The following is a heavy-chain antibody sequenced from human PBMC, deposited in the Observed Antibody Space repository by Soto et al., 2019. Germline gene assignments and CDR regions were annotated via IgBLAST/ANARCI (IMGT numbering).Heavy chain of an antibody. J-gene: IGHJ4*02. D-gene: IGHD5-18*01. V-gene: IGHV4-59*01. CDR2: IFYSGST. CDR3: ARGGYSYGALYYFDF. Sequence: QVQLQESGPGLVQPSETLSLTCSVSGGSINSYYWSWIRQPPGRGLEWIGYIFYSGSTNYNPSLKSRVTISVDASKSRFSPTLSSVTAADTAVYYCARGGYSYGALYYFDFWGQGTLVTVSS. CDR1: GGSINSYY.